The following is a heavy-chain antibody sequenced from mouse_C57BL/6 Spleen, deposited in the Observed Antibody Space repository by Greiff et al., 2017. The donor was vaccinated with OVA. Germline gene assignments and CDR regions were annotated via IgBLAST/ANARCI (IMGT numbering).Heavy chain of an antibody. CDR3: ARTGTGWYFDV. CDR1: GFTFSDYY. V-gene: IGHV5-12*01. Sequence: DVQLVESGGGLVQPGGSLKLSCAASGFTFSDYYMYWVRQTPEQRLEWVAYISTGGGSTYYPDTVKGRFTISRDNAKNTLYLQMSRLKSEDTAMYYCARTGTGWYFDVWGTGTTVTGSS. J-gene: IGHJ1*03. CDR2: ISTGGGST. D-gene: IGHD4-1*01.